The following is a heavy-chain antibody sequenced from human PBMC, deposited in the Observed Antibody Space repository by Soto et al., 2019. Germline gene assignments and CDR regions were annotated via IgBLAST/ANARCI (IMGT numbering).Heavy chain of an antibody. V-gene: IGHV3-13*01. Sequence: GGSLRLSCAASGFTFSSYDMHWVRQATGKGLEWVSAIGTAGDTYYPGSVKGRFTISRENAKNSLYLQMNSLRAGDTAVYYCARAGPEDSSGWYWFDPWGQGTLVTVSS. D-gene: IGHD6-19*01. J-gene: IGHJ5*02. CDR3: ARAGPEDSSGWYWFDP. CDR2: IGTAGDT. CDR1: GFTFSSYD.